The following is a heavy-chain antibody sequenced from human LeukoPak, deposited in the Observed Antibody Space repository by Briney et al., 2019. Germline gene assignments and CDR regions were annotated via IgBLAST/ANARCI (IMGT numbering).Heavy chain of an antibody. CDR2: IYSGGST. CDR1: GFTVSSNY. J-gene: IGHJ6*03. CDR3: ARGGPTYYYDSSGYYFPYYYYYMDV. Sequence: GGSLRLSCAASGFTVSSNYMSWVRQAPGKGLEWVSVIYSGGSTYYADSVKGRFTISRDNSKNTLYLQMNSLRAEDTAVYYCARGGPTYYYDSSGYYFPYYYYYMDVWGKGTTVTVSS. V-gene: IGHV3-66*01. D-gene: IGHD3-22*01.